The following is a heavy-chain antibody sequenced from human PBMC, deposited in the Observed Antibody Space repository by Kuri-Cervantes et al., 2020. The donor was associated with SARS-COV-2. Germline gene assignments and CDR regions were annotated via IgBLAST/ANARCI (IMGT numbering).Heavy chain of an antibody. Sequence: ESLKISCTVSGGSISSSSYYWGWIRQPPGKGLEWIGSIYYSGSTYYNPSLKSRVTISVDTSKNQFSLKLSSVTAADTAVYYCAGPLELHHGAFDIWGQGTMVTVSS. CDR2: IYYSGST. J-gene: IGHJ3*02. V-gene: IGHV4-39*07. CDR3: AGPLELHHGAFDI. CDR1: GGSISSSSYY. D-gene: IGHD1-7*01.